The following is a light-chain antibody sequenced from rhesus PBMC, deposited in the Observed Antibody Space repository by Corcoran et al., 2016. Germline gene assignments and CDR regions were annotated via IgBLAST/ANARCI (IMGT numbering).Light chain of an antibody. Sequence: DIQMTQSPSSLSASVGDTVTITCRASQSISSWLDWYQQKPGKAPKLLIYKESSLQSGGPSRFSGSGSWTAFTLTISSLQPSDFATYYCLPYSRSPYSFGQGTKVEIK. J-gene: IGKJ2*01. CDR3: LPYSRSPYS. V-gene: IGKV1-22*01. CDR2: KES. CDR1: QSISSW.